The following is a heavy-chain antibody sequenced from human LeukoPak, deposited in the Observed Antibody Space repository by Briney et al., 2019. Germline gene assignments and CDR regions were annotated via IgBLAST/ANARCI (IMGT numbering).Heavy chain of an antibody. Sequence: GESLKISCKGSGYSFTSYWIGWVRQMPGKGLEWMGIIYPGDSDTRYSPSFQGQVTISADKSISTAYLQWSSLKASDTAMYYCVRSIKDFWSGYYVGFDYWGQGTLVTVSS. D-gene: IGHD3-3*01. CDR3: VRSIKDFWSGYYVGFDY. J-gene: IGHJ4*02. CDR1: GYSFTSYW. V-gene: IGHV5-51*01. CDR2: IYPGDSDT.